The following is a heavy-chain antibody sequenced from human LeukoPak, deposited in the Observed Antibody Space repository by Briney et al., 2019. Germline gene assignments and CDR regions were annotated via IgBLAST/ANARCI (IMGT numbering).Heavy chain of an antibody. CDR2: IGGSGDNT. CDR3: AKNSGHDSHRYYYMDV. J-gene: IGHJ6*03. D-gene: IGHD5-12*01. V-gene: IGHV3-23*01. Sequence: PGGSLRLSCEASGFSFGNYAMTWVRQAPGKGLEWVSSIGGSGDNTYYPDSIKGRFTISRDNSKNTLFLQVNSLRAEDTAVYYCAKNSGHDSHRYYYMDVWGKGTTVTVSS. CDR1: GFSFGNYA.